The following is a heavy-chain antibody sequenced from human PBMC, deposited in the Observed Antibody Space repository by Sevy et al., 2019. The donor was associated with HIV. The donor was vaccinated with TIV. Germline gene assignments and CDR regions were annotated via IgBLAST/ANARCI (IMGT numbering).Heavy chain of an antibody. J-gene: IGHJ4*02. V-gene: IGHV3-30*04. CDR3: ARDLASPATVFDY. CDR1: GFXFSSYA. Sequence: GGSLRLSCAASGFXFSSYAMHWVRQAPXKXLEWVGVISCDXSNKYYADSVKGRFTISRDNSKNTLYLQMNSLRAEDTAVYYCARDLASPATVFDYWGQGTLVTVSS. CDR2: ISCDXSNK. D-gene: IGHD4-17*01.